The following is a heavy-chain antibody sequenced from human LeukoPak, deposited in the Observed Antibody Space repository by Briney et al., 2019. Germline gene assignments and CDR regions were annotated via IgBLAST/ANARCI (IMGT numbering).Heavy chain of an antibody. CDR3: ARPYYYDSRIDP. CDR2: MYYSGST. J-gene: IGHJ5*02. D-gene: IGHD3-22*01. CDR1: GGSITSHF. Sequence: SETLSLTCSVSGGSITSHFWSWIRQPPGKGLEWIAYMYYSGSTYYNPSLKSRVTMSADTSKNQLSLKLSSVTAADTAVYYCARPYYYDSRIDPWGQGILVTVSS. V-gene: IGHV4-59*08.